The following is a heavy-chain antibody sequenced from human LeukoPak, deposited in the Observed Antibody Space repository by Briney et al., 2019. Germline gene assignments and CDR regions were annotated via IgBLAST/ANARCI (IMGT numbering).Heavy chain of an antibody. Sequence: PGGSLRLSCTGSQLIFSKYGLNWVRQSPGEGLEWISSITRSGSNIDYADSVRGRFTISRDNAKNSLFLHMNSLRAEDTAVYYCAREPDEGMLGFGSHDYWGQGTLVTVSS. CDR2: ITRSGSNI. V-gene: IGHV3-48*04. CDR3: AREPDEGMLGFGSHDY. CDR1: QLIFSKYG. J-gene: IGHJ4*02. D-gene: IGHD3-10*01.